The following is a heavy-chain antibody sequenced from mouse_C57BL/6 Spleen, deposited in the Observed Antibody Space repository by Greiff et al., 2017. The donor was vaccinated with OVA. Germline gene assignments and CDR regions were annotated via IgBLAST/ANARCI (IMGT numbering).Heavy chain of an antibody. V-gene: IGHV1-4*01. J-gene: IGHJ2*01. CDR2: INPSSGYT. CDR1: GYTFTSYT. CDR3: APTVVGDFDY. D-gene: IGHD1-1*01. Sequence: QVQLQQSGAELARPGASVKMSCKASGYTFTSYTMHWVKQRPGQGLEWIGYINPSSGYTKYNQKFKDKATLTADKSSSTAYMQLSSLTSEDSAVYYCAPTVVGDFDYWGQGTTLTVSS.